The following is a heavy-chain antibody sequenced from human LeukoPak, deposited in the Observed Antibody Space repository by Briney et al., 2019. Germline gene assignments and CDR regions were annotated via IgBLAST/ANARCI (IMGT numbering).Heavy chain of an antibody. CDR2: ISSSSSYI. Sequence: PGGSLRLSCAASGFTFDDYGMSWVRQAPGKGLEWVSSISSSSSYIYYADSVKGRFTISRDNAKNSLYLQMNSLRAEDTAVYYCARGVVRYFDYWGQGALVTVSS. J-gene: IGHJ4*02. CDR3: ARGVVRYFDY. CDR1: GFTFDDYG. V-gene: IGHV3-21*01. D-gene: IGHD3-9*01.